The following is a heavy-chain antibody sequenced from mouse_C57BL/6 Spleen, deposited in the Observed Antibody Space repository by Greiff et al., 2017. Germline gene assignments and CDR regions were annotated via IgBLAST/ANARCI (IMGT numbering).Heavy chain of an antibody. J-gene: IGHJ2*01. CDR2: IDPSDSYT. D-gene: IGHD1-1*01. Sequence: QVQLQQPGAELVKPGASVKLSCKASGYTFTSYWMQWVKQRPGQGLEWIGEIDPSDSYTNYNQKFKGKATLTVDTSSSTAYMQLSSLTSEDSAVSYCARRGLRNYFDYWGQGTTLTVSS. CDR1: GYTFTSYW. V-gene: IGHV1-50*01. CDR3: ARRGLRNYFDY.